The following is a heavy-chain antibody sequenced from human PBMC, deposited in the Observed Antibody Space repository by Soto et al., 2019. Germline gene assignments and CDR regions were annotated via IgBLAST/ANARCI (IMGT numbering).Heavy chain of an antibody. V-gene: IGHV1-18*01. CDR1: GYTFTSYG. D-gene: IGHD6-13*01. CDR2: ISAYNGST. CDR3: ARRSIAAAGSYFYYGMDV. J-gene: IGHJ6*02. Sequence: ASVKVSCKASGYTFTSYGISWVRQAPGQGLEWMGWISAYNGSTNYAQKLQGRVTVTTDTSTSIAYMELRSLRFDDTAVYYCARRSIAAAGSYFYYGMDVWGQGTTVTAS.